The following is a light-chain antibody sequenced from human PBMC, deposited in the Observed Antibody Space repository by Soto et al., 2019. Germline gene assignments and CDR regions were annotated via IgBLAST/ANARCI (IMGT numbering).Light chain of an antibody. CDR2: EVT. J-gene: IGLJ1*01. CDR1: GSDIGAYNT. V-gene: IGLV2-14*01. Sequence: QSALTQPASVSGSPGQSITISCTGTGSDIGAYNTVAWYQQHPRRVPKLMIYEVTNRPSGISNRFSGSKSGNTASLTISGLQAEDEGDYYCSSYTRANTYXXGTGIKVTVL. CDR3: SSYTRANTYX.